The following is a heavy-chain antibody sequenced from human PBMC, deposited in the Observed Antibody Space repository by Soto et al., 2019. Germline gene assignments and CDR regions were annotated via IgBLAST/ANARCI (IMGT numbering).Heavy chain of an antibody. D-gene: IGHD3-22*01. CDR2: IYYSGST. V-gene: IGHV4-31*03. CDR1: GDSISSGGYY. CDR3: VRAATKFRYYPDY. Sequence: SETLSLTCTVSGDSISSGGYYWSWIRQHPGKGLEWIGYIYYSGSTYYSPSLKSRVSISVDTSKNQFSLKLNSVTAADTAVYYCVRAATKFRYYPDYWGQGTLVTVS. J-gene: IGHJ4*02.